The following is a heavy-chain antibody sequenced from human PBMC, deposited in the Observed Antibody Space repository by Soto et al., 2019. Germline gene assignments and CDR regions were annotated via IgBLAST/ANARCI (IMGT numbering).Heavy chain of an antibody. CDR2: INAGNGNT. D-gene: IGHD1-26*01. CDR1: GYTFTSYA. Sequence: ASVKVSCKGSGYTFTSYAMHWVRQAPGQRLEWMGWINAGNGNTKYSQKFQGRVTITRDTSASTAYMELSSLRSEDTAVYYCAREMWELLFWCFDYWGQGTLVTVSS. V-gene: IGHV1-3*01. J-gene: IGHJ4*02. CDR3: AREMWELLFWCFDY.